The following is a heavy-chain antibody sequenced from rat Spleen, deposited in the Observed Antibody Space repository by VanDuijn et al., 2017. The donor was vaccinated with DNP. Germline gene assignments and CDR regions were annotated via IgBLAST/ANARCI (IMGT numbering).Heavy chain of an antibody. V-gene: IGHV5S11*01. D-gene: IGHD4-1*01. Sequence: EVKLVESGGGLVQPGRSLKVSCAASGFNFNDHWMGWVRQAPKKGLEWVATISTSGSRTYYRDSVKGRFTISRDNAKSTLYLQMDSLRSEETATYYCTRCSTRAARLFDNWGQGVMVTVSS. J-gene: IGHJ2*01. CDR1: GFNFNDHW. CDR3: TRCSTRAARLFDN. CDR2: ISTSGSRT.